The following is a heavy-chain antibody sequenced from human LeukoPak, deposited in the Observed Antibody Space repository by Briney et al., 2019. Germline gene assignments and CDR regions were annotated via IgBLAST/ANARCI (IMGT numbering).Heavy chain of an antibody. D-gene: IGHD7-27*01. CDR1: GGSISSFNFY. Sequence: SETLSLTCTVSGGSISSFNFYWGWVRQSPGKGLEWIGSISYRGSTYYNPSLKSPVTISVDTSKNQFSLKLTSLTAADTAVYFCARGFRGDNFDYWGQGTLVTVSS. J-gene: IGHJ4*02. CDR2: ISYRGST. V-gene: IGHV4-39*07. CDR3: ARGFRGDNFDY.